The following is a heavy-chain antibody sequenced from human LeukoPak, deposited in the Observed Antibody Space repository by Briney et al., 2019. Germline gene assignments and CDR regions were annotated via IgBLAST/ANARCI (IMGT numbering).Heavy chain of an antibody. J-gene: IGHJ4*02. Sequence: ASVKVSCKASGYTFTSYDINWARQATGQGLEWMGWMNPNSGNTGYAQKFQGRVTMTMNTSISTAYMELSRLRSEDTAVYYCARVLEDSSGYYYEGYWGQGTLVTVSS. CDR3: ARVLEDSSGYYYEGY. CDR1: GYTFTSYD. CDR2: MNPNSGNT. V-gene: IGHV1-8*01. D-gene: IGHD3-22*01.